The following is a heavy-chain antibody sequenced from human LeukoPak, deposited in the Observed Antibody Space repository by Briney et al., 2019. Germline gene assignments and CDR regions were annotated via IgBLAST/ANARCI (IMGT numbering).Heavy chain of an antibody. CDR1: GYSITSGYY. CDR3: ARRYSNYFFDY. Sequence: PSETLSLTCAVSGYSITSGYYWAWIRQPPGKGQEWIGNIYHSGSTYYNASLKSRVTISVDTSKNQFSLKLSSVTAADTAVYYCARRYSNYFFDYWGQGTLVTVSS. V-gene: IGHV4-38-2*01. CDR2: IYHSGST. J-gene: IGHJ4*02. D-gene: IGHD4-11*01.